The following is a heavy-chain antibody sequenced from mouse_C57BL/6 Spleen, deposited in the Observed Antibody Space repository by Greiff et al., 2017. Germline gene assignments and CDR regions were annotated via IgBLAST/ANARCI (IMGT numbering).Heavy chain of an antibody. CDR2: IHPNSGST. CDR3: ARDGSLFEY. V-gene: IGHV1-64*01. D-gene: IGHD1-1*01. Sequence: QVQLQQPGAELVKPGASVKLSCKASGYTFTSYWMHWVKQRPGQGLEWIGMIHPNSGSTNYNEKFKSKATLTVDKSSSTAYMQRSSLTSENAAVYCCARDGSLFEYWGQGTTLTVAS. CDR1: GYTFTSYW. J-gene: IGHJ2*01.